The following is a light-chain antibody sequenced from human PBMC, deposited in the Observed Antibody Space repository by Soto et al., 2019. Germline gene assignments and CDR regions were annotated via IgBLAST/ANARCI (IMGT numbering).Light chain of an antibody. Sequence: DIQLTQSPSFLSASVGDRVTITCRASQGISSYLAWYHQKPGKAPKLLIYGASTLQSGVPSKFSGSGSGTEFTLTISSLQPEDFATYYCQELNSYSTFGQGTRLEIK. J-gene: IGKJ5*01. CDR3: QELNSYST. CDR1: QGISSY. CDR2: GAS. V-gene: IGKV1-9*01.